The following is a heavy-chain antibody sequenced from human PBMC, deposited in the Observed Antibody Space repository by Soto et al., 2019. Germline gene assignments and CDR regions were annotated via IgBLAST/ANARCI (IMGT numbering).Heavy chain of an antibody. V-gene: IGHV4-61*01. Sequence: QVQLQESGPGRVKPSETLSLTCSVSGGSVRTGSYHWSWIRQPPGKGLEWIGFIPNNGSPDYNPSLKRRVVVSIDRSKNQFSLKVNSVTAADTGVYFCARIGWGGDSWGQGTLVTVSS. J-gene: IGHJ4*02. CDR2: IPNNGSP. CDR1: GGSVRTGSYH. CDR3: ARIGWGGDS. D-gene: IGHD7-27*01.